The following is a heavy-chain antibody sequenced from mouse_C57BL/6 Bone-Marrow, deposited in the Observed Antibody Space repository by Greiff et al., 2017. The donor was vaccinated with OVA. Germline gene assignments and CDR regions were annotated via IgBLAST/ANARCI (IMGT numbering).Heavy chain of an antibody. J-gene: IGHJ1*03. Sequence: QVQLQQSGPELVKPGASVKISCKASGYAFSSSWMNWVKQRPGKGLEWIGRIYPGDGDTNCNGKFKGKATLTADKSSSTAYMQLSSLTSEDSAVYFCARRGIMAGYFDVWGTGTTVTVSS. V-gene: IGHV1-82*01. CDR1: GYAFSSSW. CDR2: IYPGDGDT. CDR3: ARRGIMAGYFDV.